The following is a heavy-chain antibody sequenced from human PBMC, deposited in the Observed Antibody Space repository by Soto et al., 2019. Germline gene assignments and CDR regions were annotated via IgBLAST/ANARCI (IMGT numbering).Heavy chain of an antibody. V-gene: IGHV3-13*01. CDR3: ARDQLFADGSWFFDL. CDR2: TGTTGDT. CDR1: GFTFSSHD. J-gene: IGHJ2*01. Sequence: EVQLVESGGGLVQPGGSLRLSCVASGFTFSSHDMHWVRQVPGKGLEWVSGTGTTGDTYYPGSVKGRFIVSKEDAKNSLFLQMNNMRAEVTAVYYCARDQLFADGSWFFDLWGRGTLVTVSS. D-gene: IGHD6-6*01.